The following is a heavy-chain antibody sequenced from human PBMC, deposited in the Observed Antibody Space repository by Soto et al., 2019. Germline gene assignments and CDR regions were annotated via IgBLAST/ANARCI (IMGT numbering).Heavy chain of an antibody. J-gene: IGHJ6*02. D-gene: IGHD3-10*01. CDR1: GGSISSGGYY. CDR3: AREATYYYGSGSYYTNYYYYGMDV. Sequence: QVQLQESGPGLVKPSQTLSLTCTVSGGSISSGGYYWSWIRQHPGKGLEWIGYIYYSGSTYYNPSLKSRVTISVDTSKSQFSLKLSSVTAADTAVYYCAREATYYYGSGSYYTNYYYYGMDVWGQGTTVTVSS. V-gene: IGHV4-31*03. CDR2: IYYSGST.